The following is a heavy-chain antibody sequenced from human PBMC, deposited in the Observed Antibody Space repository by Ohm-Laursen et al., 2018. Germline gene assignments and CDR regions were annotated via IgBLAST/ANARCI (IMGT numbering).Heavy chain of an antibody. V-gene: IGHV3-23*01. CDR3: AKHYGTPGAMFTFDS. D-gene: IGHD5-18*01. CDR2: VSISGGYT. J-gene: IGHJ4*02. Sequence: GSLRLSCTASGFTFTSYAMSWVRQAPGKGLEWVSVVSISGGYTNYADSVKGRFTISRDNSKNTLYLQMNSLRAEDTAVYHCAKHYGTPGAMFTFDSWGQGTLVTVSS. CDR1: GFTFTSYA.